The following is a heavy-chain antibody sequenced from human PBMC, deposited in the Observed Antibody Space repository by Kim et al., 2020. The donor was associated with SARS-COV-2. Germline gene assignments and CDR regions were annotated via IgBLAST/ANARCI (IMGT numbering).Heavy chain of an antibody. CDR1: GFTFDDYA. CDR3: ARDIAYGGTLRNNYFAY. J-gene: IGHJ4*01. Sequence: GGSLRLSCAASGFTFDDYAMHWVRQAPGKGLEWVSGISGSSGSIGYADSVKGRFAISRDNAKNSLYLRMNSLRTEDTALYYCARDIAYGGTLRNNYFAY. V-gene: IGHV3-9*01. D-gene: IGHD4-17*01. CDR2: ISGSSGSI.